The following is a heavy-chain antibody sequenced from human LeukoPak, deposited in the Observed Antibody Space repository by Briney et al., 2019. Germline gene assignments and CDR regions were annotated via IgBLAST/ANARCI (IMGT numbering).Heavy chain of an antibody. CDR2: IWYDGSNK. CDR3: ARGVPYYYDSSGPFDY. V-gene: IGHV3-33*01. D-gene: IGHD3-22*01. CDR1: GFTFSSYG. J-gene: IGHJ4*02. Sequence: GGSLRLSCAASGFTFSSYGMHWVRQAPGKGLEGGAVIWYDGSNKYYADSVKGRFTISRDNSKNTLYLQMNSLRAEDTAVYYCARGVPYYYDSSGPFDYWGQGTLVTVSS.